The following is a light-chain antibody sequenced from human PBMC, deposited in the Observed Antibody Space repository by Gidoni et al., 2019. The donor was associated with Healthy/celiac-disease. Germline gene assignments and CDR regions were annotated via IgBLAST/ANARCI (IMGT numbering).Light chain of an antibody. CDR3: QQRSNWLT. V-gene: IGKV3-11*01. Sequence: ELVLTQSPATLSWSPGERATLSCRARQSVSSYLAWYQQKPGQAPRLLIYDASNRATGIPARFSGSGSGTDFTLTISSLEPEDFAVYYCQQRSNWLTFGGGTKVEIK. CDR1: QSVSSY. CDR2: DAS. J-gene: IGKJ4*01.